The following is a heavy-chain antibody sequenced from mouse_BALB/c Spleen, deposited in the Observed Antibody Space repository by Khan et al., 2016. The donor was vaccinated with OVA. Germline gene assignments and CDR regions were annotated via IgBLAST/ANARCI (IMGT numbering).Heavy chain of an antibody. V-gene: IGHV14-3*02. Sequence: EVQLQQSGAELVKSGATVKLSCTASGLNIKDTYMHWLKQWPEQGLEWIGRIDPPNGNTKYDPKFQGKATITDDTSSKTSYMKLSSLTSKDTASYYCASMTRKWGQGTTLTVSS. CDR1: GLNIKDTY. J-gene: IGHJ2*01. CDR2: IDPPNGNT. CDR3: ASMTRK.